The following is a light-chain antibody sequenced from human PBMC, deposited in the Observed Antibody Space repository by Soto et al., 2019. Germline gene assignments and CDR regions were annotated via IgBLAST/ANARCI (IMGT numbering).Light chain of an antibody. CDR2: EVT. CDR1: NSDVGAYKY. V-gene: IGLV2-14*01. CDR3: SSFTSTNTGV. Sequence: QSALTQPASVSGSPGQSITISCTGTNSDVGAYKYVSWYQQYPGKAPKIIIYEVTYRPSGVSARFSGSKSGTTASLTISGLQTEDEADYYCSSFTSTNTGVFGGGTKLTVL. J-gene: IGLJ3*02.